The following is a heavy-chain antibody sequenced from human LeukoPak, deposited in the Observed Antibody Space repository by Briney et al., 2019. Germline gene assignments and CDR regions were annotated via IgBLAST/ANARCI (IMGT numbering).Heavy chain of an antibody. J-gene: IGHJ4*02. CDR3: ARDPYSGSYIGYYFDY. CDR2: IWYDGSNK. V-gene: IGHV3-33*01. D-gene: IGHD1-26*01. CDR1: GFTFSSYG. Sequence: PGRSLRLSCAASGFTFSSYGMHWVRQAPGKRLEWVAVIWYDGSNKYYADSVKGRFTISRDNSKNTLYLQMNSLRAEDTAVYYCARDPYSGSYIGYYFDYWGQGTLVTVSS.